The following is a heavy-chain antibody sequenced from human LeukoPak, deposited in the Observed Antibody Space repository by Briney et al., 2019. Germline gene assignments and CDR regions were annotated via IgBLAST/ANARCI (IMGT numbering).Heavy chain of an antibody. CDR3: AREGLKVGADDLGDPYYYYYGMDA. Sequence: SETLSLTCTVSGYSISSGYYWGWIRQPPGKGLEWIGSIYHSGSTYYNPSLKSRVTISVDTSKNQFSLKLSSVTAADTAVYYCAREGLKVGADDLGDPYYYYYGMDAWGQGTTVTVSS. CDR2: IYHSGST. D-gene: IGHD1-26*01. CDR1: GYSISSGYY. V-gene: IGHV4-38-2*02. J-gene: IGHJ6*02.